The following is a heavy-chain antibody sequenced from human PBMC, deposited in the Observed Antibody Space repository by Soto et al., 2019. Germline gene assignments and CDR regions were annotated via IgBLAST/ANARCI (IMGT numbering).Heavy chain of an antibody. J-gene: IGHJ5*02. V-gene: IGHV3-7*03. Sequence: EVQLVESGGGLVQPGGSLRLSCAASGFTFSSYWMSWVRQAPGKGLEWVANIKQDGSEKYYVDSVKGRFTISRDNAKNSLYLQMNSLRAEDTAVYYCAKDAVAVNGVWDWFDPWGQGTLVTVSS. CDR3: AKDAVAVNGVWDWFDP. CDR2: IKQDGSEK. CDR1: GFTFSSYW. D-gene: IGHD3-16*01.